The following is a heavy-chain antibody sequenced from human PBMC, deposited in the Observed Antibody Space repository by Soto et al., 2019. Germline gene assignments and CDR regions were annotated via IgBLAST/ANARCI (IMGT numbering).Heavy chain of an antibody. CDR3: AKTSHCSSTSCPGYYYHYMDV. D-gene: IGHD2-2*01. J-gene: IGHJ6*03. Sequence: PGGSLRLSCAASGFPFSSYAMSWVRQAPGKGLEWVSAISGSGGSTYYADSVKGRFTISRDNSKNTLYLQMNSLRAEDTAVYYCAKTSHCSSTSCPGYYYHYMDVWGKGTTVTVSS. CDR1: GFPFSSYA. V-gene: IGHV3-23*01. CDR2: ISGSGGST.